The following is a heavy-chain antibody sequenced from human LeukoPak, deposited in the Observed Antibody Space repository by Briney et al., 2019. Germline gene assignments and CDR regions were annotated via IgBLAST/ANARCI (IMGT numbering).Heavy chain of an antibody. V-gene: IGHV4-34*01. D-gene: IGHD5-18*01. Sequence: SETLSLTCAVYGGSFSGYYWSWIRQPPGKGLEWIGEINHSGSTNYNPSLKSRVTISVDTSKNQFSLKLGSVTAADTAVYYCARVGYSYGSAFDIWGQGTMVTVSS. CDR3: ARVGYSYGSAFDI. CDR1: GGSFSGYY. J-gene: IGHJ3*02. CDR2: INHSGST.